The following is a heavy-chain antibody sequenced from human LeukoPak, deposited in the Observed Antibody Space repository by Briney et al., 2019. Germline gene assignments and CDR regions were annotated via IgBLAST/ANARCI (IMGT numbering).Heavy chain of an antibody. D-gene: IGHD4-23*01. V-gene: IGHV3-66*02. J-gene: IGHJ6*03. CDR1: GFTVSSNY. CDR3: ARVVRGGNYYYYYMDV. Sequence: GGSLRLSCAASGFTVSSNYMSWVRQAPGKGLEWVAVIYSGGSTYYADSVKGRFTISRDNSKSTLYLQMNSLRAEDTAVYYCARVVRGGNYYYYYMDVWGKGTTVTVSS. CDR2: IYSGGST.